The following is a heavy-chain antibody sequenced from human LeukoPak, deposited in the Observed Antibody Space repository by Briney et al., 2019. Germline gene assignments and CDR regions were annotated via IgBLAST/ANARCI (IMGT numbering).Heavy chain of an antibody. CDR1: GFTFGDYA. CDR3: TRVPSIAGDY. Sequence: GGSLRLSCTASGFTFGDYAMSWIRQAPGKGLEWVGFIRSKAYGGTTEYAASVKDRFTISRDDSKSIAYLQMNSLKTEDTAVYYCTRVPSIAGDYWGQGTLVTVSS. CDR2: IRSKAYGGTT. V-gene: IGHV3-49*03. J-gene: IGHJ4*02. D-gene: IGHD1-14*01.